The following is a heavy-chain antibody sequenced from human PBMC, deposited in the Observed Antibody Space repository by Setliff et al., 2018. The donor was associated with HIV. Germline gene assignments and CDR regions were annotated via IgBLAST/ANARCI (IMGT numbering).Heavy chain of an antibody. J-gene: IGHJ3*02. Sequence: SETLSLTCTVSGDSITNDDYYWGWIRQPPGKGLEWIAIIHYNGRTYYDPSLKSRVTISVDTSKNHLSLKLSSVTAADTAVYYCARGMGGSQVGGDAFDIWGQGTTVTVSS. D-gene: IGHD1-26*01. V-gene: IGHV4-39*07. CDR1: GDSITNDDYY. CDR2: IHYNGRT. CDR3: ARGMGGSQVGGDAFDI.